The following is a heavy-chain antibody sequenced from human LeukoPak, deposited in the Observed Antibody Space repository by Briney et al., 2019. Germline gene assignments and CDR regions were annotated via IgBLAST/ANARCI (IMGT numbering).Heavy chain of an antibody. J-gene: IGHJ4*02. Sequence: PGGSLGLSCAASGFTFSSYAMSWVRQAPGKGLEWVSAISGSGGSTYYADSVKGRFTISRDNSKNTLYLQMNSLRAEDTAVYYCAKSRSGSANWALQIFDNWGQGALVTVSS. V-gene: IGHV3-23*01. D-gene: IGHD1-1*01. CDR1: GFTFSSYA. CDR3: AKSRSGSANWALQIFDN. CDR2: ISGSGGST.